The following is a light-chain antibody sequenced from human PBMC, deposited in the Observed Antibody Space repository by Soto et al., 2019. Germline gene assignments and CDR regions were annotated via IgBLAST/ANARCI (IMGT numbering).Light chain of an antibody. CDR1: QNIDDW. Sequence: DIHMTQSPSTLSASVGDRVTITCRASQNIDDWLAWYQQKPGKAPQVLIYKASTLQSGVPSRFSGSGSVTEFTLTISSLQPDDFATYHCQQYSSYSPFTFGQGTKL. CDR2: KAS. CDR3: QQYSSYSPFT. V-gene: IGKV1-5*03. J-gene: IGKJ2*01.